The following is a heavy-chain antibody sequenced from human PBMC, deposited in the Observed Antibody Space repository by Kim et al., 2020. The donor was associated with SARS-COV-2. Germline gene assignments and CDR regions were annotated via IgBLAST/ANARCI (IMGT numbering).Heavy chain of an antibody. CDR1: GFTFSSYG. Sequence: GGSLRLSCAASGFTFSSYGMHWVRQAPGKGLEWVAVISYDGSNKYYADSVRGRFTISRDNSKNTLYLQMNSLRAEDTAVYYCAKDPRILGRNYYYYYYMDVWGKGTTVTVSS. V-gene: IGHV3-30*18. CDR3: AKDPRILGRNYYYYYYMDV. CDR2: ISYDGSNK. D-gene: IGHD3-3*02. J-gene: IGHJ6*03.